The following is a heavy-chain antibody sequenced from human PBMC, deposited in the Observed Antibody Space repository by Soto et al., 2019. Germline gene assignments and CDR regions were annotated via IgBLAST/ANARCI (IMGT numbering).Heavy chain of an antibody. CDR1: GYTFTNHW. CDR3: ARHASYYVSSGYFGTY. D-gene: IGHD3-22*01. V-gene: IGHV5-10-1*01. J-gene: IGHJ1*01. CDR2: INPSDSHT. Sequence: GESLKISCQGSGYTFTNHWITWGRQMPGKGLEWMGRINPSDSHTNYSPSFEGHVTMSVDKSISTAYLQWSSLKASDTARYYCARHASYYVSSGYFGTYWGQGTLVTVSS.